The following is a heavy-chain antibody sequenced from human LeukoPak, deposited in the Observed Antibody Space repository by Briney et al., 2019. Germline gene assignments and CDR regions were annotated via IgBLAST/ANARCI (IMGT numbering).Heavy chain of an antibody. J-gene: IGHJ5*01. CDR3: AKDLSGSYDS. Sequence: GGSRRLSCAASGFTFSRYGMSWVRRAPGRGLEGVSALSANGGTTYYPASVKRPFTISTDNSKNTLYLQMRSLRVEDTAVYYCAKDLSGSYDSWGQGTLVTVSS. CDR1: GFTFSRYG. D-gene: IGHD1-26*01. V-gene: IGHV3-23*01. CDR2: LSANGGTT.